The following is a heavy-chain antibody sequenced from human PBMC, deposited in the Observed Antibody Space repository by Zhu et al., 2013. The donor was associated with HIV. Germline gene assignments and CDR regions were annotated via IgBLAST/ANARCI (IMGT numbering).Heavy chain of an antibody. CDR2: IIPIFGTA. D-gene: IGHD3-16*02. CDR3: ARDSRGFGSYRDAYYYYYMDV. CDR1: GGTFSSYA. V-gene: IGHV1-69*12. J-gene: IGHJ6*03. Sequence: QVQLVQSGAEVKKPGSSVKVSCKASGGTFSSYAISWVRQAPGQGLEWMGWIIPIFGTANYAQKFQGRVTITADESTSTAYMELSSLRSEDTAVYYCARDSRGFGSYRDAYYYYYMDVWGKGPRSPSP.